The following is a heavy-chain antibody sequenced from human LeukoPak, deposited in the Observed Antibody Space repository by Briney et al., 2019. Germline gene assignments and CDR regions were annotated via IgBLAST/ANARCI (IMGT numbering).Heavy chain of an antibody. D-gene: IGHD3-22*01. Sequence: SETLSLTCTVSGGSISSYYWSWVRQPPGKGLEWVGYIYYSGSTNYNPSLKSRVTISVDTSKNQFSLKLSSVTAADTAVYYCARWGSGYYFFEYRGPGTLVTVSS. J-gene: IGHJ4*02. CDR1: GGSISSYY. CDR2: IYYSGST. V-gene: IGHV4-59*01. CDR3: ARWGSGYYFFEY.